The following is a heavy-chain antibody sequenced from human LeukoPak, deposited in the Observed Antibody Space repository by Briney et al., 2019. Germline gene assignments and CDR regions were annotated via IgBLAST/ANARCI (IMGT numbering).Heavy chain of an antibody. CDR1: GGSISTYY. V-gene: IGHV4-59*08. CDR2: ISYSGST. J-gene: IGHJ4*02. CDR3: ARVSGSSSLFDY. D-gene: IGHD6-6*01. Sequence: SETLSLTCTVSGGSISTYYWTWIRQPPGKGLEWIGSISYSGSTNYSPSLEGRVTTSVDTSKNQFSLRLTSVTAADTAVYYCARVSGSSSLFDYWGQGTLVTVSS.